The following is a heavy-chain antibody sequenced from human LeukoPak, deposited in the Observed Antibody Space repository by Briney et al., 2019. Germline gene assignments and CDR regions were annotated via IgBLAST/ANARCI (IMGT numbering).Heavy chain of an antibody. V-gene: IGHV4-30-2*01. J-gene: IGHJ4*02. CDR1: GGSISSGGYY. CDR3: ATVHYYDSSGPDY. CDR2: IYHSGST. Sequence: SQTLSLTCTVSGGSISSGGYYWSWIRQPPGKGLEWIGYIYHSGSTYYNPSLKSRVTISVDRSKNQFSLKLSSVTAADTAVYYCATVHYYDSSGPDYWGQGTLVTVSS. D-gene: IGHD3-22*01.